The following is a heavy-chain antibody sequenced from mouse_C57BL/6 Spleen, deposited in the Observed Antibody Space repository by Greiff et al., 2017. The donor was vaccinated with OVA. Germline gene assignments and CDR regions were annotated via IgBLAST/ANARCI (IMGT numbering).Heavy chain of an antibody. CDR2: IDPSDSYT. CDR1: GYTFTSYW. J-gene: IGHJ2*01. Sequence: VQLQQSGAELVRPGTSVKLSCKASGYTFTSYWMHGVKQRLGQGLEWIGVIDPSDSYTNYNQKFKGKATLTVDTSSSTAYMQLSSLTSEDSAVYYCARRDDYWGQGTTLTVSS. V-gene: IGHV1-59*01. CDR3: ARRDDY. D-gene: IGHD3-3*01.